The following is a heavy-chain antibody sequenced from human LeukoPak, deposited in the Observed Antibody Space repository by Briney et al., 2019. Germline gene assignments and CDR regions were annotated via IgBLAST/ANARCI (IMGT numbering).Heavy chain of an antibody. CDR1: GYTFISYG. CDR2: ISAYNGNT. D-gene: IGHD3-22*01. J-gene: IGHJ4*02. V-gene: IGHV1-18*01. Sequence: ASVKVSCKASGYTFISYGISWVRQAPGQGLKWMGWISAYNGNTKYAQKLQGRVTMTTDTSTSTAYMELRSLRADDTAVYYCAREKTAYYYDSSGYYSPFDCWGQGTLVTVSS. CDR3: AREKTAYYYDSSGYYSPFDC.